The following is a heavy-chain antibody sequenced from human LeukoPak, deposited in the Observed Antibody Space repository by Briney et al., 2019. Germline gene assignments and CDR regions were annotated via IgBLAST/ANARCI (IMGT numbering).Heavy chain of an antibody. J-gene: IGHJ4*02. V-gene: IGHV1-3*01. Sequence: ASVKVSCKASGYTFTSYAMHWVRQAPGQRLEWMGWINAGNGNTKYSQKFQGRVTITRDTSASTAYMELSSLRSEDTAVYYCARDHNIVAPFNYWGQGTLVTVSS. CDR3: ARDHNIVAPFNY. CDR1: GYTFTSYA. D-gene: IGHD5-12*01. CDR2: INAGNGNT.